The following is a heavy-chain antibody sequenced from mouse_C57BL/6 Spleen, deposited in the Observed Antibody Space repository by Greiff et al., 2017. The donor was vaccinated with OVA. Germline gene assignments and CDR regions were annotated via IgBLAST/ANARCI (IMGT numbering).Heavy chain of an antibody. Sequence: QVQLKQSGPGLVQPSQSLSITCTVSGFSLTSYGVHWVRQSPGKGLEWLGVIWSGGSTDYNAAFISRLSISKDNSKSQVFFKMNSLQADDTAIYYCARGVGHWYFDVWGTGTTVTVSS. V-gene: IGHV2-2*01. CDR1: GFSLTSYG. CDR2: IWSGGST. D-gene: IGHD1-1*01. J-gene: IGHJ1*03. CDR3: ARGVGHWYFDV.